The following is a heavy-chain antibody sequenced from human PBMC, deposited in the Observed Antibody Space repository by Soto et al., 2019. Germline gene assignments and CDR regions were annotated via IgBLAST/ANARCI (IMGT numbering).Heavy chain of an antibody. Sequence: GGSLRLSCAASGFTFDDYGMSWVRQAPGKGLEWVSGINWNGGSTGYADSVKGRFSSYRDTAKNSLYLQMTSLRAEDTALYSFARERRGVIRYAFDIWRQGTMVTVSS. CDR3: ARERRGVIRYAFDI. J-gene: IGHJ3*02. CDR1: GFTFDDYG. V-gene: IGHV3-20*04. CDR2: INWNGGST.